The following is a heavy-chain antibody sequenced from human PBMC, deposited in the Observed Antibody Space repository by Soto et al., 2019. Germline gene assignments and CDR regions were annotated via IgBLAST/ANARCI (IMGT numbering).Heavy chain of an antibody. Sequence: SAPTLVNTTHALTLTCTFSGCSLSTSGIRVSWIRQPPGKALEWLARIDRDGDNFYSTSLKTRLTISKDTSKNQVVLTMPNMDPVDTATYYCARTPSSSWVHNWFDPWGQGTLVTVSS. V-gene: IGHV2-70*04. CDR3: ARTPSSSWVHNWFDP. J-gene: IGHJ5*02. CDR2: IDRDGDN. D-gene: IGHD6-13*01. CDR1: GCSLSTSGIR.